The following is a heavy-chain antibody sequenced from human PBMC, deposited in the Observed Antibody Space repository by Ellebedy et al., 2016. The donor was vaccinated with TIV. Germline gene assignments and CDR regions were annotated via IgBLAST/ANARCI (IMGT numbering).Heavy chain of an antibody. V-gene: IGHV4-59*01. CDR2: IYYTGNT. CDR1: GRSIGSYY. D-gene: IGHD1-26*01. J-gene: IGHJ4*02. Sequence: SETLSLTCTVSGRSIGSYYCSWIRQTPGKGLEWIGYIYYTGNTNYNPALKSRVTISLDLSKNQFSLNLSSVTAADTAVYYCAREDSGSSFDNWGQGILVTVS. CDR3: AREDSGSSFDN.